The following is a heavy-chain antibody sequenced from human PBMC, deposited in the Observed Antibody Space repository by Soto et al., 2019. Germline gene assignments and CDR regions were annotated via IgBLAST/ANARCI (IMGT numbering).Heavy chain of an antibody. J-gene: IGHJ6*02. CDR1: GFTFSIYG. V-gene: IGHV3-30*18. CDR2: ISYDGSNK. Sequence: QVQLVESGGGVVQPGRSLRLSCAASGFTFSIYGMHWVRQAPGKGLEWVAVISYDGSNKYYADSVKGRFTISRDNSKNTLYLQMNSLRAEDTAVYYCAKDVVVGATTGLGDYYYYYGMDVWGQGTTVTVSS. CDR3: AKDVVVGATTGLGDYYYYYGMDV. D-gene: IGHD1-26*01.